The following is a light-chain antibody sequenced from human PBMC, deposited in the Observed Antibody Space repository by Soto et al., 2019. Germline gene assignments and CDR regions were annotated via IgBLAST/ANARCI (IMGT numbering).Light chain of an antibody. CDR3: CSSAPESTYV. CDR2: KGT. V-gene: IGLV2-23*01. Sequence: QSALAQPASVSGSPGQSITISCTGTSSDVGAYNSVSWYQQHPHRAPQVIIYKGTQRPSGVSNLFSGSTSGNAASLTISALQTDDEADYFCCSSAPESTYVCGTGTKVTVL. CDR1: SSDVGAYNS. J-gene: IGLJ1*01.